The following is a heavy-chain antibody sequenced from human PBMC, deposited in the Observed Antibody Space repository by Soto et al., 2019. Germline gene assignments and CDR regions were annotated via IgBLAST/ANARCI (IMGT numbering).Heavy chain of an antibody. V-gene: IGHV5-51*01. CDR1: GYRFTNSR. D-gene: IGHD5-18*01. CDR2: IYPGDSDT. Sequence: GPSLQISCKGSGYRFTNSRIGWVRQIPGKGLEWMGIIYPGDSDTTYSPSFQGQVTILADKSISTAYLQWSSLKASDTAMFYCARRSGYSYGYYFDYWGQGTLVTVSS. J-gene: IGHJ4*02. CDR3: ARRSGYSYGYYFDY.